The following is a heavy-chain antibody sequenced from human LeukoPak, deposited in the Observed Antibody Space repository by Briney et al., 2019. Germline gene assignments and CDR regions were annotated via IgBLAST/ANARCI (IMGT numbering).Heavy chain of an antibody. J-gene: IGHJ4*02. CDR3: AREGLAVTNDY. Sequence: GGSLRLSCAASGFTFSSYWMSWVRQAPGKGLEWVANIKQDGSEKYYVDSVKGRFTFSRDNAKNSLYLQMNSLRAEDTAVYYCAREGLAVTNDYWGQGTLVTVSS. D-gene: IGHD4-17*01. CDR1: GFTFSSYW. V-gene: IGHV3-7*03. CDR2: IKQDGSEK.